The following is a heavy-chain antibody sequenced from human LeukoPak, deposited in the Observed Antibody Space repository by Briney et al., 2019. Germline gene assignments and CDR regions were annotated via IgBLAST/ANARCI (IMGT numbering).Heavy chain of an antibody. CDR2: ISASGGST. CDR1: GFTFSNYA. D-gene: IGHD5-12*01. Sequence: GGSLRLSCAASGFTFSNYALSWVRQAPGKGLEWVSAISASGGSTYYADSVKGRFTISRDNSKNTLYLQMDSLRAEDTAVYYCAKGSSGYDAFDIWGQGTMVTVSS. CDR3: AKGSSGYDAFDI. V-gene: IGHV3-23*01. J-gene: IGHJ3*02.